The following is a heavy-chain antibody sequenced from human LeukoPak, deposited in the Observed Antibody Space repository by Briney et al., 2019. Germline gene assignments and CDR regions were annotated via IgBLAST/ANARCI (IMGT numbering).Heavy chain of an antibody. D-gene: IGHD3-10*01. J-gene: IGHJ4*02. CDR1: GFTFSTYA. V-gene: IGHV3-30*01. CDR3: ARDGISRGSGTYYNV. CDR2: ISYDGSNK. Sequence: SGGSLRLSCAASGFTFSTYAMHWVRQAPGKGLEWVTLISYDGSNKYYADSVKGRFTVSRDNSKNTLYLQMNSLRAEDTAVYYCARDGISRGSGTYYNVWGEGTLVTVSS.